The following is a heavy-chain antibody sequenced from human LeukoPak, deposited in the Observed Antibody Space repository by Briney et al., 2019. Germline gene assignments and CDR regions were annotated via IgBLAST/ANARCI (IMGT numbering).Heavy chain of an antibody. D-gene: IGHD3-22*01. V-gene: IGHV3-33*06. CDR2: IWYDGNHK. CDR3: AKGHYDSSGLPFDQ. J-gene: IGHJ4*02. CDR1: GFSFSTYA. Sequence: GGSLRLSCAASGFSFSTYALHWVRQAPGKGPEWVADIWYDGNHKYYAESVKGRFTISRDNSKNTLYLQMNSLTAEDTAVYHCAKGHYDSSGLPFDQWGQGTLVLVSS.